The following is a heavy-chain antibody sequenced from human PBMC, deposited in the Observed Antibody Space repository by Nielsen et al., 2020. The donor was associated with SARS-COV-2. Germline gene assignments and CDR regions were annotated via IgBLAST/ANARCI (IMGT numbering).Heavy chain of an antibody. CDR1: GFTILISP. CDR3: AADSRAAGRGGALY. V-gene: IGHV1-58*01. J-gene: IGHJ4*02. D-gene: IGHD3-10*01. Sequence: SVQASCKVSGFTILISPVQCVRQSPGQLLEWIGLIVIGCINTNYAQKFQERVSITRDMSTTTIYMELSNVRSEDTAVYYCAADSRAAGRGGALYWGQGTRVTVSS. CDR2: IVIGCINT.